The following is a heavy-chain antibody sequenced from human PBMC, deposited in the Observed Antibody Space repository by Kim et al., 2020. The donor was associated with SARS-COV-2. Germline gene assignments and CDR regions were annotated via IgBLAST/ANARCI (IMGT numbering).Heavy chain of an antibody. Sequence: GGSLRLSCAXSGFTFSSYSMNWVRQAPGKGLEWVSSISSSSSYIYYADSVKGRFTISRDNAKNSLYLQMNSLRAEDTAVYYCAREGPHDYGDYLLKNAFDIWGQGTMVTVSS. CDR2: ISSSSSYI. CDR1: GFTFSSYS. CDR3: AREGPHDYGDYLLKNAFDI. J-gene: IGHJ3*02. V-gene: IGHV3-21*01. D-gene: IGHD4-17*01.